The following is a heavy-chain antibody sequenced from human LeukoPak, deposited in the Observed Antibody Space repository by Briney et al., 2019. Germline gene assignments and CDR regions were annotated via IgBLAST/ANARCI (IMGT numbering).Heavy chain of an antibody. CDR3: ARDGGMRAFDI. J-gene: IGHJ3*02. D-gene: IGHD2-8*01. V-gene: IGHV3-33*01. CDR2: IWYDGSNK. CDR1: GFTFSSYG. Sequence: PGGSLRLSCAASGFTFSSYGMHWVRQAPGKVLEWVAVIWYDGSNKYYADSVKGRFTISRDNSKNTLYLQMNSLRAEDTAVYYCARDGGMRAFDIWGQGTMVTVSS.